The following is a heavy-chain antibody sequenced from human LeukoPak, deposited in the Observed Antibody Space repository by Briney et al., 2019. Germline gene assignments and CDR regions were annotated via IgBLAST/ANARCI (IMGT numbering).Heavy chain of an antibody. CDR1: GYTFTSYD. CDR3: AREGQLVHWIEDY. D-gene: IGHD6-6*01. CDR2: VNPNSGNT. V-gene: IGHV1-8*01. Sequence: ASVKVSCKASGYTFTSYDINWVRQATGQGLEWMGWVNPNSGNTGYAQKFQGRVTMTRNTSISTAYMELSSLRSEDTAVYYCAREGQLVHWIEDYWGQGTLVTVSS. J-gene: IGHJ4*02.